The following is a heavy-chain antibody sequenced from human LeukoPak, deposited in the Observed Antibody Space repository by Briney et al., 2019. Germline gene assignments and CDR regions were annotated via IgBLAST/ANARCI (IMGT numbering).Heavy chain of an antibody. V-gene: IGHV4-59*12. J-gene: IGHJ5*02. Sequence: SETLSLTCTVSGGSISSYYWSWIRQPPGKGLEWIGYIYYSGTTNYNPSLKSRVTISVDKSKNQFSLKLTSVTAADTAVYYCAREYSGYEQPGWFDPWGQGTLVTVSS. CDR3: AREYSGYEQPGWFDP. CDR1: GGSISSYY. D-gene: IGHD5-12*01. CDR2: IYYSGTT.